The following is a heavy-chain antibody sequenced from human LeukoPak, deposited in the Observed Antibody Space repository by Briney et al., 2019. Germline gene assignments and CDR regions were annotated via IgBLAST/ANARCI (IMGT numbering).Heavy chain of an antibody. CDR1: GFTFSSYG. CDR3: ARDPSSMITFGGVIVIHRVFDY. CDR2: IWYDGSNK. D-gene: IGHD3-16*02. V-gene: IGHV3-33*01. Sequence: GGSLRLSCATSGFTFSSYGMHWVRQAPGKGLEWVAVIWYDGSNKYYADSVKGRFTISRDNSKNTLYLQMNSLRAEDTAVYYCARDPSSMITFGGVIVIHRVFDYWGQGTLVTVSS. J-gene: IGHJ4*02.